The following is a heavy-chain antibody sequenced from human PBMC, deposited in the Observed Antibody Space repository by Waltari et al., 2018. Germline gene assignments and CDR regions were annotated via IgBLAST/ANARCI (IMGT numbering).Heavy chain of an antibody. Sequence: EVQLLESGGGLVQPGGSLRLSCAASGFAFSSYAMIGVRQAPGKGLGWVSAIRGSGCSTYYADSVKGRFTISRDNSKNTLYLQMNSLRVEDTAIYYCAKGRVPAAAIYYFDTWGQGTLVTVSS. D-gene: IGHD2-2*01. CDR3: AKGRVPAAAIYYFDT. V-gene: IGHV3-23*01. CDR2: IRGSGCST. CDR1: GFAFSSYA. J-gene: IGHJ4*02.